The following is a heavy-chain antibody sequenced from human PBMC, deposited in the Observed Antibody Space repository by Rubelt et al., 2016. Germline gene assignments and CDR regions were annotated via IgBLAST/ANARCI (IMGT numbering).Heavy chain of an antibody. V-gene: IGHV3-48*03. CDR2: ISSSGSTI. J-gene: IGHJ4*02. CDR3: ARGIWKFDY. Sequence: EVQLVESGGGLVQPGRSLRLSCAASGFTFSSYEMNWVRQAPGKGLEWVSHISSSGSTIHYADSVKGRFTISRDNAKNSLYLQMNSLRTEETAVYYCARGIWKFDYWGQGTLVTVSS. D-gene: IGHD3-3*01. CDR1: GFTFSSYE.